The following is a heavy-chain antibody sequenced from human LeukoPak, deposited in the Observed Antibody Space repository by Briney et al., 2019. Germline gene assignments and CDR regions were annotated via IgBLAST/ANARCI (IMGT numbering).Heavy chain of an antibody. D-gene: IGHD2-2*01. CDR2: ISSSSSYI. V-gene: IGHV3-21*01. CDR3: ARVRSTRRFDY. J-gene: IGHJ4*02. CDR1: GSTFSSYS. Sequence: GGSLRLSCAASGSTFSSYSVNWVRQAPGKGLEWVSSISSSSSYIYYADSVKGRFTISRDNAKNSLYLQMNSLRAEDTAVYYCARVRSTRRFDYWGQGTLVTVSS.